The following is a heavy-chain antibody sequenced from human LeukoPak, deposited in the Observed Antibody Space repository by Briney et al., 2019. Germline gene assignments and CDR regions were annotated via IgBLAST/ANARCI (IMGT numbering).Heavy chain of an antibody. CDR2: IYYSGST. CDR1: GGSISSSSYY. V-gene: IGHV4-39*01. CDR3: ARGTGGPYFDY. J-gene: IGHJ4*02. D-gene: IGHD7-27*01. Sequence: SETLSLTCTVSGGSISSSSYYWGWIRQPPGKGLEWIGSIYYSGSTYYNPSLKSRVTISVDTSKNQFSLKLSSVTAADTAVYYCARGTGGPYFDYWGQGTLVTVSS.